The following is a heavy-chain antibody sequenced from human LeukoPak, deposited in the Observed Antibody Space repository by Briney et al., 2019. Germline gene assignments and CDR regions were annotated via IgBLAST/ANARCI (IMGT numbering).Heavy chain of an antibody. J-gene: IGHJ3*02. CDR2: IYYTGGT. D-gene: IGHD3-22*01. Sequence: SGTLSLTCSVSGGSITSSSYYWGWIRQPPEKGLEWIGSIYYTGGTYYSPSLKSRVTMSVDTSKNQFSLKLNSVTAADTAVYYCARDTMIVVVPSPGGAFDIWGQGTMVTVSS. CDR3: ARDTMIVVVPSPGGAFDI. V-gene: IGHV4-39*02. CDR1: GGSITSSSYY.